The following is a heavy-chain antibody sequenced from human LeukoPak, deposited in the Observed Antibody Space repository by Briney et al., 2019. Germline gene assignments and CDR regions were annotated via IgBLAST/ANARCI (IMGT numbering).Heavy chain of an antibody. D-gene: IGHD3-3*01. Sequence: PGGSLRLSCAASGFTFSSYSMSWVRQAPGKGLEWVSSISSSSSYIYYADSVKGRFTISRDNAKNSLYLQMNSLRAEDTAVYYCAIWLRFLEWLIPYYFDYWGQGTLVTVSS. V-gene: IGHV3-21*01. CDR2: ISSSSSYI. J-gene: IGHJ4*02. CDR1: GFTFSSYS. CDR3: AIWLRFLEWLIPYYFDY.